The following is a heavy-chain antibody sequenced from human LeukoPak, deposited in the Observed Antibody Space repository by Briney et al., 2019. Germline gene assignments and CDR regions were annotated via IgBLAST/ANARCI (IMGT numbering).Heavy chain of an antibody. D-gene: IGHD1-26*01. CDR2: TYSGAKWFN. J-gene: IGHJ4*02. Sequence: SQTLSLTCAISGDSVSSKIASWNWIRQSPSRGLEWLGRTYSGAKWFNDYAVSVKSRITVNPDTSKNQFSLHLTSVTPDDTAVYYCARGTGSLDYWGQGTLVTVSS. CDR3: ARGTGSLDY. V-gene: IGHV6-1*01. CDR1: GDSVSSKIAS.